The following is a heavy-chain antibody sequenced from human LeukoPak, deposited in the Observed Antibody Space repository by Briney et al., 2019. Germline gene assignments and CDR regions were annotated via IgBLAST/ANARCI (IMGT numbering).Heavy chain of an antibody. V-gene: IGHV3-21*01. J-gene: IGHJ5*02. Sequence: PGGSLRLSCAASGFTFSSYSMNWVRQAPGKGLEWVSSISSSSSSYIYYADSVKGRFTISRDNAKNSLYLQMNSLRAEDTAVYYCARDLGALWPNNWFDPWGQGALVTVSS. D-gene: IGHD3-10*01. CDR1: GFTFSSYS. CDR3: ARDLGALWPNNWFDP. CDR2: ISSSSSSYI.